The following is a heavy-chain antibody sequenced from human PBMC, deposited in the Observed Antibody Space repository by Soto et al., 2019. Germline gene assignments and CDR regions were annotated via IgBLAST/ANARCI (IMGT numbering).Heavy chain of an antibody. Sequence: QVQLVQSGAEVKKPGASVKVSCKASGDSFTSSAITWVRQAPGQGLEWMGGIIPLFAAPHYAHRFQDRVNITAVESTSTANTEQSGLRSEKTDVTSFAILTTSCYSSPLDDWGQGTLFTVSS. CDR3: AILTTSCYSSPLDD. D-gene: IGHD3-22*01. J-gene: IGHJ4*02. CDR1: GDSFTSSA. CDR2: IIPLFAAP. V-gene: IGHV1-69*01.